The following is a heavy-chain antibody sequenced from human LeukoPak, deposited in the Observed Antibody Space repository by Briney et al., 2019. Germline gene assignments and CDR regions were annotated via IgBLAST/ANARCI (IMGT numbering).Heavy chain of an antibody. V-gene: IGHV3-21*01. J-gene: IGHJ6*03. CDR2: ISSSSSYI. D-gene: IGHD2-2*01. Sequence: PGGSLRLSCAASGFTFSSYSMNWVRQAPGKGLEWVSSISSSSSYIYYADSVKGRFTISRDNAKNSLYLQMNSLRAEDTAVYYCARVNIVVVPAATNYYYYMDVWGKGTTVTVSS. CDR1: GFTFSSYS. CDR3: ARVNIVVVPAATNYYYYMDV.